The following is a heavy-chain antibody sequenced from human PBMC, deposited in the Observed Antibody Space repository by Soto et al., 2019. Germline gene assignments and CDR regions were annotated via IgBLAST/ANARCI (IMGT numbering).Heavy chain of an antibody. CDR1: GFTFSSYS. V-gene: IGHV3-48*01. J-gene: IGHJ6*03. CDR3: ARVQDYGDYYYYYMDV. Sequence: HPGGSLRLSCAASGFTFSSYSMNWVRQAPGKGLEWVSYISSSSSTIYYADSVKGRITISRDNAKNSLYLQMNSLRAEDSAFYYCARVQDYGDYYYYYMDVWGKGTAVTVSS. D-gene: IGHD4-17*01. CDR2: ISSSSSTI.